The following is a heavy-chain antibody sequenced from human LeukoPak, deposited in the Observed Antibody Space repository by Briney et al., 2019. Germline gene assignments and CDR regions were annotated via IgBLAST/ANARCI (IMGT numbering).Heavy chain of an antibody. D-gene: IGHD5-18*01. J-gene: IGHJ4*02. CDR3: ASGYSYANSDY. CDR2: TYYSGST. CDR1: GGSISSYY. Sequence: SETLSLTCTVSGGSISSYYWSWIRQRPGKGLEWIGYTYYSGSTNYNPSLKSRVTISVDTSKNQFSLKLSSVTAADTAVYYCASGYSYANSDYWGQGTLVTVSS. V-gene: IGHV4-59*01.